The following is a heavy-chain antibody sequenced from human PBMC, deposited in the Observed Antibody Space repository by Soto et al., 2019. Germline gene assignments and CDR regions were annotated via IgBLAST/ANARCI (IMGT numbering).Heavy chain of an antibody. CDR3: AREVSPISRGWYTVLVRRFDP. Sequence: QVQLQESGPGLVKPSQTLSLTCTVSGGSFSSSDYYWSWIRQHPGKGLEWIGYLYYSGSAYYHPSLKSRVTRSVDTSKNQFSLKLTSVTAADTAVYYCAREVSPISRGWYTVLVRRFDPWGQGTLVTVSS. V-gene: IGHV4-31*03. CDR1: GGSFSSSDYY. J-gene: IGHJ5*02. CDR2: LYYSGSA. D-gene: IGHD6-19*01.